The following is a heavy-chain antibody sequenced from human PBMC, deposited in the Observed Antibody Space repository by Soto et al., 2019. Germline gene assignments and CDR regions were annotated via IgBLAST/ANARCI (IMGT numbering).Heavy chain of an antibody. CDR3: ANRGYSGYDHYYYGMDV. Sequence: GGSLRLSCAASGFTFSSYAMSWVRQAPGKGLEWVSAISGSGGSTYYADSVKGRFTISRDNSKNTLYLQMNSLRAEDTAVYYCANRGYSGYDHYYYGMDVWGQGTTVTVSS. V-gene: IGHV3-23*01. D-gene: IGHD5-12*01. CDR2: ISGSGGST. J-gene: IGHJ6*02. CDR1: GFTFSSYA.